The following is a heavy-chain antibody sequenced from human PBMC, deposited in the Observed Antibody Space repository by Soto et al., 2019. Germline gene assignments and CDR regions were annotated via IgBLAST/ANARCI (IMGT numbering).Heavy chain of an antibody. CDR1: GYTFTSYG. V-gene: IGHV1-18*01. CDR3: ARERYDILTGYPNWFDP. CDR2: ISAYNGNT. D-gene: IGHD3-9*01. J-gene: IGHJ5*02. Sequence: ASVKVSCKASGYTFTSYGISWVRQAPGQALEWMGWISAYNGNTNYAQKLQGRVTMTTDTSTSTAYMELRSLRSDDTAVYYCARERYDILTGYPNWFDPWGQGTLVTVSS.